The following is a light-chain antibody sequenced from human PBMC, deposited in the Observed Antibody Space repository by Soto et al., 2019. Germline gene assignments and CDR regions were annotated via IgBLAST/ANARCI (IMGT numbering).Light chain of an antibody. CDR1: SDFVGSFSL. CDR2: EGH. CDR3: CLYVGATTYV. J-gene: IGLJ1*01. V-gene: IGLV2-23*01. Sequence: PGTESGSIWQAVAISCTRNSDFVGSFSLVSWYQQHPGKAPKVMISEGHRRPSGVPDRFSGSSSVTTASLTISGLQADDEADYYCCLYVGATTYVFGTGTKVTAL.